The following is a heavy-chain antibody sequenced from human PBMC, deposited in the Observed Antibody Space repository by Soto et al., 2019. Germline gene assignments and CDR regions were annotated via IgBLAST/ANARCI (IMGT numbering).Heavy chain of an antibody. CDR3: TRAYVVVVPAAHVWFYP. CDR2: IKPSGGST. V-gene: IGHV1-46*01. CDR1: GYTFTSYY. J-gene: IGHJ5*02. Sequence: QVQLVQSGAEVKKPGASVKVSCKASGYTFTSYYMHCVRQAPGQGLEWMGIIKPSGGSTSYAQKFQGRVTMTRDTSTSAVYMELSSLRSEATAVYYCTRAYVVVVPAAHVWFYPWGQGPLVTVSA. D-gene: IGHD2-2*01.